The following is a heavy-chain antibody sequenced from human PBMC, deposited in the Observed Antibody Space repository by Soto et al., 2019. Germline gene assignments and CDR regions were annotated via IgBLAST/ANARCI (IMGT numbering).Heavy chain of an antibody. D-gene: IGHD3-22*01. CDR1: GYTFTGYY. CDR3: ARDSSGYPYYFDY. V-gene: IGHV1-2*04. Sequence: ASVKVSCKASGYTFTGYYMHWVRQAPGQGLEWMGWINPNSGGTNYAQKFQGWVTMTRDTSISTAYMELSRLRSDDTAAYYCARDSSGYPYYFDYWGQGTLVTVSS. J-gene: IGHJ4*02. CDR2: INPNSGGT.